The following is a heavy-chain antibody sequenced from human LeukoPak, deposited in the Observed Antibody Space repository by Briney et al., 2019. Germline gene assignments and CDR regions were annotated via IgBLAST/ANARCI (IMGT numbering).Heavy chain of an antibody. V-gene: IGHV1-18*04. J-gene: IGHJ6*03. Sequence: ASVKVSCTASGFALTTYNIVWLRQAPGQGLEWVGWITAFNDNTNYAQKVQGRVTMTRDTSTSTAYMELRSLRSGDTAVYYCARNTYGYKFSMDVWGKGTTVTISS. CDR2: ITAFNDNT. CDR1: GFALTTYN. CDR3: ARNTYGYKFSMDV. D-gene: IGHD5-18*01.